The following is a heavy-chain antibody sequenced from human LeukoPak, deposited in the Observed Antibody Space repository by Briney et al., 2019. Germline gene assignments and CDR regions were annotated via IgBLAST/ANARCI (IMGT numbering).Heavy chain of an antibody. Sequence: SETLSLTCAVSGGSISSSNWWSWVRQPPGKGLEWIGEINHSGSTNYNPSLKSRVTISVDTSKNQFSLKLSSVTAADTAVYYCARAMVRGVIRWFYFDYWGQGTLVTVSS. CDR2: INHSGST. D-gene: IGHD3-10*01. V-gene: IGHV4-4*02. J-gene: IGHJ4*02. CDR1: GGSISSSNW. CDR3: ARAMVRGVIRWFYFDY.